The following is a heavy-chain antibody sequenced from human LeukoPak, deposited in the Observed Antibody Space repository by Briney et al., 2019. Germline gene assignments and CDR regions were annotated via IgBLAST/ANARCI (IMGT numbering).Heavy chain of an antibody. CDR2: IIPILGIA. CDR3: ARALSIAAAGTVLIRVMDV. V-gene: IGHV1-69*04. J-gene: IGHJ6*02. Sequence: ASVKVSCKASGGTFSSYAISWVRQAPGQGLEWMGRIIPILGIANYAQKFQGRVTITADKSTSTAYMELSSLRSEDTAVYYCARALSIAAAGTVLIRVMDVWGQETTVTVSS. D-gene: IGHD6-13*01. CDR1: GGTFSSYA.